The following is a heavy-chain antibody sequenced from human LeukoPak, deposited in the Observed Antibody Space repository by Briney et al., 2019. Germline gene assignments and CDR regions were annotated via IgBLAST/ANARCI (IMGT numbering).Heavy chain of an antibody. Sequence: GGSLRLSCAASGFTFDDYAMHWVRQAPGKGLEWVSGISWNSGSIGYADSVKGRFTISRDNAKNSLYLQMNSLRAEDTALYYCAKAEGIVATSTFDYWGQGTLVTVSS. J-gene: IGHJ4*02. CDR2: ISWNSGSI. CDR3: AKAEGIVATSTFDY. V-gene: IGHV3-9*01. D-gene: IGHD5-12*01. CDR1: GFTFDDYA.